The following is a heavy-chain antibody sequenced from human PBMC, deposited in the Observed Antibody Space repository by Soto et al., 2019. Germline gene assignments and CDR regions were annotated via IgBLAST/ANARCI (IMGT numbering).Heavy chain of an antibody. D-gene: IGHD1-26*01. CDR3: VSRIPSWDLVY. V-gene: IGHV3-53*01. J-gene: IGHJ4*01. Sequence: GGSLRLSCGASGLSVSDNYMGWVRQAPGRGLEWVSVMYAGGDTHYADSVKGRFTISRDKSENTLYLQMNSLRDEDTGVYFCVSRIPSWDLVYWGLGTLATVSS. CDR1: GLSVSDNY. CDR2: MYAGGDT.